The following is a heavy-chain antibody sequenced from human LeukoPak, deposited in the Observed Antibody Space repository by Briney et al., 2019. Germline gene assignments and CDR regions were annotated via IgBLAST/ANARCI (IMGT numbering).Heavy chain of an antibody. CDR1: GFSLSTSGLG. V-gene: IGHV2-5*01. CDR2: IYWNDDK. J-gene: IGHJ4*02. CDR3: AHRKHSLYSFDY. Sequence: SGPTLVNPTQTLTLTCTFSGFSLSTSGLGVGWLRQPPGKALEWLALIYWNDDKRYSPSLKSRLTITKATSKNQVVLTMTNMDPVDTATYFCAHRKHSLYSFDYWGQGTLVTVSS. D-gene: IGHD2-21*01.